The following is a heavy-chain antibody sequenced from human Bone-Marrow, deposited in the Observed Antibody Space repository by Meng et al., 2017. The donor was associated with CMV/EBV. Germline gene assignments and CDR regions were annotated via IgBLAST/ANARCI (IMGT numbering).Heavy chain of an antibody. CDR2: INPNSGGT. J-gene: IGHJ4*02. Sequence: ASVKVSCKASGGTFSSYAISWVRQAPGQGLEWMGWINPNSGGTNYAQKFQGRVTMTRDTSISTAYMELSRLRSDDTAVYVCARVVSVLDWGQGTLVTVSS. CDR3: ARVVSVLD. D-gene: IGHD3-22*01. V-gene: IGHV1-2*02. CDR1: GGTFSSYA.